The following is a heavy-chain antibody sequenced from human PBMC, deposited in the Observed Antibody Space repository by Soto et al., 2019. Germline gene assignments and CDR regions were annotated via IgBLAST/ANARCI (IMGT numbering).Heavy chain of an antibody. V-gene: IGHV1-18*01. CDR1: GYTFTSYG. CDR2: ISAYNGNT. D-gene: IGHD3-22*01. J-gene: IGHJ3*02. Sequence: ASVKVSCKASGYTFTSYGISWVRQAPGQGLEWMGWISAYNGNTNYAQKLQGRVTMTTDTSTSTAYMELRSLRSEDTAVYYCATPYYYDSSGLVGAFDIWGQGTMVTVSS. CDR3: ATPYYYDSSGLVGAFDI.